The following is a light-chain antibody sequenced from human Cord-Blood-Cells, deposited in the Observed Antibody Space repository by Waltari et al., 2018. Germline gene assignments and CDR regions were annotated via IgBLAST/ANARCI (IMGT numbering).Light chain of an antibody. J-gene: IGKJ1*01. CDR1: QSISSY. CDR3: QQSYSTPPWT. CDR2: AAS. Sequence: DIQMTQSPSSLSASVGDRVTITGRASQSISSYLNWDQQKQGKAPKLLIYAASILQSGVPSRFSGSGSGTDFTLTISSLQPEDFATYYCQQSYSTPPWTFGQGTKVEIK. V-gene: IGKV1-39*01.